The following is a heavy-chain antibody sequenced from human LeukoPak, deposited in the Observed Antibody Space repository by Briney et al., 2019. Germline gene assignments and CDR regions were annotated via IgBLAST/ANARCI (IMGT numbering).Heavy chain of an antibody. CDR2: ISSSGSTI. Sequence: GGSLRLSCAASGFTVSSNYMSWVRQAPGKGLEWVPYISSSGSTIYYADSVKGRFTISRDNAKNSLYLQMNSLRAEDTAVYYCARIRGTAAFDIWGQGTMVTVSS. J-gene: IGHJ3*02. CDR3: ARIRGTAAFDI. V-gene: IGHV3-11*04. D-gene: IGHD3-3*01. CDR1: GFTVSSNY.